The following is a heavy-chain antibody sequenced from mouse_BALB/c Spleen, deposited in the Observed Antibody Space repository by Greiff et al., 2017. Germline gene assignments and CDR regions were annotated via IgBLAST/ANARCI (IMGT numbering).Heavy chain of an antibody. CDR3: ARQDGYGCFDY. CDR2: ISSGSSTI. J-gene: IGHJ2*01. V-gene: IGHV5-17*02. CDR1: GFTFSSFG. D-gene: IGHD1-2*01. Sequence: EVKLVESGGGLVQPGGSRKLSCAASGFTFSSFGMHWVRQAPEKGLEWVAYISSGSSTIYYADTVKGRFTISRDNPKNTLFLQMTSLRSEDTAMYYCARQDGYGCFDYWGQGTTLTVSS.